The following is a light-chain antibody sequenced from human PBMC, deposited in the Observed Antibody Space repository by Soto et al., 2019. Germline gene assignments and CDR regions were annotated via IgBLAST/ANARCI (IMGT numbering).Light chain of an antibody. CDR3: CSYAGSGTFLV. J-gene: IGLJ2*01. Sequence: QSALTQAASVSGSPGQSITISCTGTSSDVGNYNLVSWYQQYPGKAPKLIIYEGTKRPSGISNRFSGSTSGDTASLTISGLQDEVEADYHCCSYAGSGTFLVFGEGTKLTVL. CDR1: SSDVGNYNL. CDR2: EGT. V-gene: IGLV2-23*03.